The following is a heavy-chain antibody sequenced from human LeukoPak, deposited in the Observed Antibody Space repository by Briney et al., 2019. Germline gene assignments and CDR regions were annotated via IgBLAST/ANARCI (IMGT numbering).Heavy chain of an antibody. CDR1: GYKFNAYW. D-gene: IGHD5-18*01. V-gene: IGHV5-51*01. Sequence: GESLKISCKGSGYKFNAYWIAWVRQMPGKGLEWMGIIYPADSDTICSPSFQGQVTISADKSITTAYLQWSSLKASDTAIYYCARRGDTPKLDYWGQGTLVTVSS. J-gene: IGHJ4*02. CDR3: ARRGDTPKLDY. CDR2: IYPADSDT.